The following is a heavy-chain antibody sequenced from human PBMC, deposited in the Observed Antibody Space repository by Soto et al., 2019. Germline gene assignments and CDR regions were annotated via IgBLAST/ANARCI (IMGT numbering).Heavy chain of an antibody. CDR2: IIPIFGTA. CDR1: GGTFSSYA. J-gene: IGHJ6*02. V-gene: IGHV1-69*13. Sequence: GASVKVSCKASGGTFSSYAISWVRQAPGQGLEWMGGIIPIFGTANYAQKFQGRVTITADESTSTAYMELSSLRSEDTAVYYCARASAHRSPAGRGFWSGYYSYGMDVWGQGTTVTVSS. D-gene: IGHD3-3*01. CDR3: ARASAHRSPAGRGFWSGYYSYGMDV.